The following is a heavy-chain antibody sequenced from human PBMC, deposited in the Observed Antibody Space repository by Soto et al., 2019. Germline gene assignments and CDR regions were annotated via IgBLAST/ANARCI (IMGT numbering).Heavy chain of an antibody. CDR1: GFTFSSYG. CDR2: ISYDGSNK. CDR3: AKVNEDYYDSSGYYVDYYYGMDV. D-gene: IGHD3-22*01. J-gene: IGHJ6*02. Sequence: QVQLVESGGGVVQPGRSLRLCCAASGFTFSSYGMHWVRQAPGKGLEWVAVISYDGSNKYYADSVKGRFTISRDNSKNTLYLQMNSLRAEDTAVYYCAKVNEDYYDSSGYYVDYYYGMDVWGQGTTVTVSS. V-gene: IGHV3-30*18.